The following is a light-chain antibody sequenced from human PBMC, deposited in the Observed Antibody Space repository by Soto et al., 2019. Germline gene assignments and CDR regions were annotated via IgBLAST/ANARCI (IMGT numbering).Light chain of an antibody. CDR3: SSYTSSSTLYV. V-gene: IGLV2-14*01. Sequence: QSALTQPASVSGSPGQSITISCTGTSSDVGGYNYVSWYQQHPGKAPKVMIYEVTNRPSGVSHRFSGSKSGNTASLTISGLQAEDEADCYCSSYTSSSTLYVFGTGTKLTVL. J-gene: IGLJ1*01. CDR2: EVT. CDR1: SSDVGGYNY.